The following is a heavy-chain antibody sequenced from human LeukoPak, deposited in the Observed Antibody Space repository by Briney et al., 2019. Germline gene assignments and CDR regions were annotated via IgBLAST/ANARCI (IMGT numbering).Heavy chain of an antibody. D-gene: IGHD2-15*01. V-gene: IGHV1-2*02. CDR2: INPNSGGT. CDR3: ARGAVVVAATTFSY. CDR1: GYTFTGYY. Sequence: ASVKVSCKASGYTFTGYYMHWLRQAPGQGLEWMGWINPNSGGTNYAQKFQGRVTMTRDTSISTAYMELSRLRSDDTAVYYCARGAVVVAATTFSYWGQGTLVTVSS. J-gene: IGHJ4*02.